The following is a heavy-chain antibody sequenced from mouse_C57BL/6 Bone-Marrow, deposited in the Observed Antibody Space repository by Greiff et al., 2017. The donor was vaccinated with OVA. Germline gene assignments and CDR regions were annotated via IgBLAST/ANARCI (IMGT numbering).Heavy chain of an antibody. CDR3: ARKGYSNFYWYFDV. D-gene: IGHD2-5*01. CDR1: GYTFTSYW. CDR2: INPSNGGT. Sequence: VQLQQPGTELVKPGASVKLSCKASGYTFTSYWMHWVKQRPGQGLEWIGNINPSNGGTNYNEKFKSKATLTVDKSSSTAYMQLSSLTSEDSAVYYCARKGYSNFYWYFDVWGTGTTVTVSS. V-gene: IGHV1-53*01. J-gene: IGHJ1*03.